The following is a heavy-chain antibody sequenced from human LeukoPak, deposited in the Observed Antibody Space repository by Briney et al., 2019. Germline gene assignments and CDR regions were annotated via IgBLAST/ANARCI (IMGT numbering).Heavy chain of an antibody. V-gene: IGHV4-59*01. CDR3: ARETRLHSGSYSNDAFDI. Sequence: SETLSLTCTVSGGSISSYYWSWIRQPPGKGLEWIGYISYRGSTDYNPSLKSRVTISLDTSKNQFSLRLSSVTAADTAVYYCARETRLHSGSYSNDAFDIWGQGTMVTVSS. CDR2: ISYRGST. CDR1: GGSISSYY. J-gene: IGHJ3*02. D-gene: IGHD1-26*01.